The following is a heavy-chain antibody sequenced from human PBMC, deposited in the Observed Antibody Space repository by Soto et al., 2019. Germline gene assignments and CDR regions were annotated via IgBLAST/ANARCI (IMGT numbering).Heavy chain of an antibody. J-gene: IGHJ4*02. V-gene: IGHV1-69*12. Sequence: QVQLVQSGAEVKKPGSSVKVSCKASGGTFSSYAISWVRQAPGQGLEWMGGIIPIFGTANYAQKFQGRVTITAAESTSKAFMHLSSRRSEDTAVYYCPRDQGRGLPPDYWCQGTLVSVSP. D-gene: IGHD1-26*01. CDR3: PRDQGRGLPPDY. CDR2: IIPIFGTA. CDR1: GGTFSSYA.